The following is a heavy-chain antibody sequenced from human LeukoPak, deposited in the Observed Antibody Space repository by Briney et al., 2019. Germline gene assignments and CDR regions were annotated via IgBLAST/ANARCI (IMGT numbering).Heavy chain of an antibody. D-gene: IGHD5-24*01. J-gene: IGHJ3*02. CDR3: AKDLRVEMATIGWDAFDI. CDR2: INSDGSST. CDR1: GFTFSSYW. Sequence: GGSLRLSCAASGFTFSSYWMHWVRQAPGKGLVWVSRINSDGSSTSYADSVKGRFTISRDNAKNTLYLQMNSLRAEDTAVYYCAKDLRVEMATIGWDAFDIWGQGTMVTVSS. V-gene: IGHV3-74*01.